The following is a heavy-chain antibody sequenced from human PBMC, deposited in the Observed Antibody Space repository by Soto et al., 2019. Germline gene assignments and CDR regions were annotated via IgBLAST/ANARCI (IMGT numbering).Heavy chain of an antibody. D-gene: IGHD1-26*01. CDR1: GGTFSTYV. V-gene: IGHV1-69*06. J-gene: IGHJ6*02. CDR3: ARGRPRSGPPFYYYGLDV. CDR2: VIPMSGSS. Sequence: QVQLVQSGAEVKKPGSSVKVSCKASGGTFSTYVISWVRQAPGQGLEWMGRVIPMSGSSNYAQKFQGRVTITADKDTSIAYMEVRSLRSEDTAVHYCARGRPRSGPPFYYYGLDVWGQGTTVIVSS.